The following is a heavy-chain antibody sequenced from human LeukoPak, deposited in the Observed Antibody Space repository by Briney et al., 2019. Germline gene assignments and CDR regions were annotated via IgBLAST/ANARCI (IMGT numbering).Heavy chain of an antibody. J-gene: IGHJ4*02. CDR3: SFGVRGVIITYFDY. CDR1: GSTFSSYW. D-gene: IGHD3-10*01. CDR2: IKQDGSEK. Sequence: GGSLRLSCAASGSTFSSYWMSWVRQAPGKGLEWVANIKQDGSEKYYVDSVKGRFTISRDNSKNTLYLQMNSLRAEDTAVYYCSFGVRGVIITYFDYWGQGTLVTVSS. V-gene: IGHV3-7*03.